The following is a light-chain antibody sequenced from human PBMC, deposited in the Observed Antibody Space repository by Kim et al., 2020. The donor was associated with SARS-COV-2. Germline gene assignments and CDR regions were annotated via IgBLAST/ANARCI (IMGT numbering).Light chain of an antibody. V-gene: IGLV1-40*01. CDR3: QSYDSSLSAPYV. J-gene: IGLJ1*01. CDR2: GNS. Sequence: QSVLTQPPSVSGDPGQRVTISCTGSSSNIGAGYDVHWYQQLPGTAPKLLIYGNSNRPSGVPDRFSGSKSGTSASLAITGLQAEDEADYYCQSYDSSLSAPYVFGTGTKVTVL. CDR1: SSNIGAGYD.